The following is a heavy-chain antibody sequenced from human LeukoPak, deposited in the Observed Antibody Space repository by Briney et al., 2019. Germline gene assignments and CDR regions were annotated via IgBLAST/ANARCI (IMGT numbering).Heavy chain of an antibody. Sequence: GGSLRLSCAASGFSFSNSWMSWARQAPGKGLEWVASIKPDGSEKYSLDSVKGRFTISRDNAENSLYLQMNSLRAEDTAVYYCTNLGPNGSGMTWGQGTLVTVSS. CDR1: GFSFSNSW. J-gene: IGHJ4*02. D-gene: IGHD3-10*01. CDR2: IKPDGSEK. V-gene: IGHV3-7*01. CDR3: TNLGPNGSGMT.